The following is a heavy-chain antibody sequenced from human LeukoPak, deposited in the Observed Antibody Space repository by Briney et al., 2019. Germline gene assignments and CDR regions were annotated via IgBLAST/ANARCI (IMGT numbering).Heavy chain of an antibody. D-gene: IGHD2-15*01. CDR1: GGSISSGGYY. J-gene: IGHJ5*02. CDR3: ARARLGYCSGGSCYESWFDP. Sequence: PSETLSLTCTVSGGSISSGGYYWSWIRQPPGKGLEWIGYIYYSGSTYYNPSLKSRVTISVDTSKNQFSLKLSSVTAADTAVYYCARARLGYCSGGSCYESWFDPWGQGTLVTVSS. CDR2: IYYSGST. V-gene: IGHV4-30-4*01.